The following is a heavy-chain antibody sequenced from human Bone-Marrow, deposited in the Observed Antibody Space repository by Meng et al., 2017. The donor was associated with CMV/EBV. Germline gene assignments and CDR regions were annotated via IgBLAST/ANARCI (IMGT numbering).Heavy chain of an antibody. D-gene: IGHD5-18*01. Sequence: GESLKISCAASGFTFSSYAMHWVRQAPGKGLEWVAVISYDGSNKYYADSVKGRFTISRDNSKNTLYLQMNSLRAEDTAVYYCARDPAVDTAMVWIPYYYYGKDVCGQRTTVVVSS. CDR2: ISYDGSNK. CDR1: GFTFSSYA. CDR3: ARDPAVDTAMVWIPYYYYGKDV. J-gene: IGHJ6*01. V-gene: IGHV3-30*04.